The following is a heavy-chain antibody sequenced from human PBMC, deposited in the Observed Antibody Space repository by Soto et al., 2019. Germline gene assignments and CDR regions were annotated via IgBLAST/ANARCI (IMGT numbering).Heavy chain of an antibody. CDR2: IYYSGST. CDR1: GGSISSGGYY. CDR3: ARLGVAAAGRTYYFDY. V-gene: IGHV4-31*03. J-gene: IGHJ4*02. Sequence: QVQLQESGPGLVKPSQTLSLTCTVSGGSISSGGYYWSWIRQHPGKGLEWIGYIYYSGSTYYNPSLKSRVTISVDTSKNQFSLKLSSVTAADTAVYYCARLGVAAAGRTYYFDYWGEGTLDTVSS. D-gene: IGHD6-13*01.